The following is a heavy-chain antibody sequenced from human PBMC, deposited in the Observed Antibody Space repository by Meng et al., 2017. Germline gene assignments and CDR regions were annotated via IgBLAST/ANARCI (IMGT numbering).Heavy chain of an antibody. CDR2: INPNSGGT. V-gene: IGHV1-2*06. J-gene: IGHJ5*02. CDR3: ARALIVVANWFDP. D-gene: IGHD3-22*01. Sequence: QGHGVESGAGVKKPGASVKVSCKASGYTFTGYYMHWVRQAPGQGLEWMGRINPNSGGTNYAQKFQGRVTMTRDTSISTAYMELSRLRSDDTAVYYCARALIVVANWFDPWGQGTLVTVSS. CDR1: GYTFTGYY.